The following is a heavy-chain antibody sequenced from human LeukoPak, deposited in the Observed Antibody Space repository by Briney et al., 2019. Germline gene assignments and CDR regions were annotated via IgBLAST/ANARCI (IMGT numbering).Heavy chain of an antibody. CDR1: GGSISSSNW. J-gene: IGHJ4*02. D-gene: IGHD6-19*01. Sequence: PSETLSLTCAVSGGSISSSNWWSWVRQPPGKGLEWIGEIYHSGRTNYNPSLKSRVTISVDKSKNQFSLKLSSVTAADTAVYYCASTPGSSGWYPYYFDYWGQGTLVTVSS. CDR3: ASTPGSSGWYPYYFDY. V-gene: IGHV4-4*02. CDR2: IYHSGRT.